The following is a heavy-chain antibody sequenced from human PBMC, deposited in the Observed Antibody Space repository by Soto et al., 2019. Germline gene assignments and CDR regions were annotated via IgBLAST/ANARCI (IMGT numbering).Heavy chain of an antibody. J-gene: IGHJ6*02. CDR2: IYYSGST. D-gene: IGHD3-22*01. V-gene: IGHV4-39*01. Sequence: SETLSLTCTVSGGSISSSSYYLGWIRQPPGKGLEWIGSIYYSGSTYYNPSLKSRVTISVDTSKNQFSLKLSSVTAADTAVYYCSSRLYYDSSGFEGGGIDVWGQGTTVTVSS. CDR1: GGSISSSSYY. CDR3: SSRLYYDSSGFEGGGIDV.